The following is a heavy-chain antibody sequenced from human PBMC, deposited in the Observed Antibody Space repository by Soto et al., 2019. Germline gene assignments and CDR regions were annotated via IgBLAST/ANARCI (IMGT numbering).Heavy chain of an antibody. Sequence: AGGSLRLSCAASGFTFSSYGMHWVRQAPGKGLEWVAVISYDGSNKYYADSVKGRFTISRDNSKNTLYLQMNSLRAEDTAVYYCAKDPTKYYYDSSGPTNYWGQGTLVTVSS. CDR2: ISYDGSNK. CDR1: GFTFSSYG. V-gene: IGHV3-30*18. J-gene: IGHJ4*02. CDR3: AKDPTKYYYDSSGPTNY. D-gene: IGHD3-22*01.